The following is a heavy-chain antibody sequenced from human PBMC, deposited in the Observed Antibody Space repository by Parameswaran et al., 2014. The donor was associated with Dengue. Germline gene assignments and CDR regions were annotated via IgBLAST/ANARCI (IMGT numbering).Heavy chain of an antibody. J-gene: IGHJ4*02. V-gene: IGHV4-34*01. CDR2: INHSGST. D-gene: IGHD6-13*01. CDR3: ARGPLGIAAAGGYFDY. Sequence: PGKGLEWIGEINHSGSTNYNPSLKSRVTISVDTSKNQFSLKLSSVTAADTAVYYCARGPLGIAAAGGYFDYWGQGTLVTVSS.